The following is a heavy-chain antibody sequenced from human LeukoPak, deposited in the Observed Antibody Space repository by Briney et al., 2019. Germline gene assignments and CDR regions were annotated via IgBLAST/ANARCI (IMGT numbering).Heavy chain of an antibody. CDR2: ISDSGGST. J-gene: IGHJ5*02. Sequence: SGGSLRLSCAASGFTFSSYAMSWVRQAPGKGLEWVSGISDSGGSTYYADSVKGRFTISRDISKNTVYLQMNSLKADDTAAYYCAKPATTRLNWFDAWGQGTLVTVSS. V-gene: IGHV3-23*01. CDR3: AKPATTRLNWFDA. CDR1: GFTFSSYA. D-gene: IGHD1-7*01.